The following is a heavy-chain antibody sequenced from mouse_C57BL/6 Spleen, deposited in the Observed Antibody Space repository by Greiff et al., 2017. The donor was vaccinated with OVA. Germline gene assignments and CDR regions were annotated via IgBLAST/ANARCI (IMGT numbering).Heavy chain of an antibody. CDR2: IDPSDSYT. Sequence: QVQLQQPGAELVKPGASVKLSCKASGYTFTSYWMQWVKQRPGQGLEWIGEIDPSDSYTNYNPKFKGKATLTVDTSSSTAYMQLSSLTSEDSAVYYCARGEVSSLAYWGKGTLVTVSA. J-gene: IGHJ3*01. CDR1: GYTFTSYW. CDR3: ARGEVSSLAY. V-gene: IGHV1-50*01. D-gene: IGHD2-14*01.